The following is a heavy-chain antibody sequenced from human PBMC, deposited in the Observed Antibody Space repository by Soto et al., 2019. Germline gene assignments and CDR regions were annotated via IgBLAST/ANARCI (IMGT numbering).Heavy chain of an antibody. Sequence: EVQLVESGGGLVQPGGSLRLSCAASGFTFSSYDMNWVRQAPGKGLEWVSYISISGSTIYYADSVKGRFTISRDNAKNSLYLQMNILRAEDTAVYYCARDREVVPAVGECYYGDFHNPIFDYWGQGTLVTVSS. D-gene: IGHD4-17*01. CDR3: ARDREVVPAVGECYYGDFHNPIFDY. V-gene: IGHV3-48*03. J-gene: IGHJ4*02. CDR1: GFTFSSYD. CDR2: ISISGSTI.